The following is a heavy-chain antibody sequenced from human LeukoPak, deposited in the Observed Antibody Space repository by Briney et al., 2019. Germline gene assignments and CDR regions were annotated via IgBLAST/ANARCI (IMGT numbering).Heavy chain of an antibody. CDR3: ARDRGTRFGELFPTCFDY. J-gene: IGHJ4*02. Sequence: PGGSPRLSCAASGFTFSSYSMNWVRQAAGKGLEWVSSISSSSSYIYYADSVKGRFTISRDNAKNSLYLQMNSLRAEDTAVYYCARDRGTRFGELFPTCFDYWGQGTPVTVSS. CDR2: ISSSSSYI. D-gene: IGHD3-10*01. V-gene: IGHV3-21*01. CDR1: GFTFSSYS.